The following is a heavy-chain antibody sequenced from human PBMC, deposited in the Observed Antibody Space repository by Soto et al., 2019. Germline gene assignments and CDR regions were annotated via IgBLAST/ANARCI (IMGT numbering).Heavy chain of an antibody. V-gene: IGHV1-46*01. D-gene: IGHD3-9*01. CDR3: ARGGYYDILTGYSELGRYFQH. CDR2: INPSGGST. CDR1: GYTFTSYY. J-gene: IGHJ1*01. Sequence: GASVKVSCKASGYTFTSYYMHWVRQAPGQGLEWMGIINPSGGSTSYAQKFQGRVTMTRDTSTSTVYMELSSLRSEDTAVYYCARGGYYDILTGYSELGRYFQHWGQGTLVTVSS.